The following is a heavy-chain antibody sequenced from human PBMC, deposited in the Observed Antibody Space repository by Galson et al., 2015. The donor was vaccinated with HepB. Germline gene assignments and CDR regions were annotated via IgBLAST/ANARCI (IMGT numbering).Heavy chain of an antibody. J-gene: IGHJ3*02. CDR3: ARLGYYDSSGLHGGDAFDI. CDR1: GGTFSSYA. V-gene: IGHV1-69*13. Sequence: SVKVSCKASGGTFSSYAISWVRQAPGQGLEWMGGIIPIFGTANYAQKFQGRVTITADESTSTAYMELSSLRSEDTAVYYCARLGYYDSSGLHGGDAFDIWGQGTMVTVSS. D-gene: IGHD3-22*01. CDR2: IIPIFGTA.